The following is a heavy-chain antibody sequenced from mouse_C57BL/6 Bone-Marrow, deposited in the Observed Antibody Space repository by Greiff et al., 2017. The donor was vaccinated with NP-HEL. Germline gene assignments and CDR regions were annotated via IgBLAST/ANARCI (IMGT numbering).Heavy chain of an antibody. V-gene: IGHV6-6*01. CDR3: TGGSSSYVYYAMDY. CDR1: GFTFSDAW. J-gene: IGHJ4*01. CDR2: IRNKANNHAT. D-gene: IGHD1-1*01. Sequence: EVKLMESGGGLVQPGGSMQLSCAASGFTFSDAWMDWVRQSPEKGLEWVAEIRNKANNHATYYAYSVKGRFTISRDDSKSSVYLQMNSLRAEDTGIYYCTGGSSSYVYYAMDYWGQGTSVTVSS.